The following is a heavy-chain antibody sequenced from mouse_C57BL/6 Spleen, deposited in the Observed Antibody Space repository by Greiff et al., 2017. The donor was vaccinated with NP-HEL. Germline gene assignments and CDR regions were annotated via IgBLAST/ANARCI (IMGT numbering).Heavy chain of an antibody. CDR1: GYTFTSYW. V-gene: IGHV1-61*01. D-gene: IGHD1-1*01. J-gene: IGHJ4*01. CDR2: IYPSDSET. CDR3: AMITTVVYYYAMDY. Sequence: VQLQQPGAELVRPGSSVKLSCKASGYTFTSYWMDWVKQRPGQGLEWIGNIYPSDSETHYNQKFKDKATLTVDKSSSTAYMQLSSLTSEDSAVYYFAMITTVVYYYAMDYWGQGTSVTVSS.